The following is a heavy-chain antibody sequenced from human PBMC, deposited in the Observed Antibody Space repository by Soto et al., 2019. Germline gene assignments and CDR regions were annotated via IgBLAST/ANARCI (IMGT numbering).Heavy chain of an antibody. Sequence: SETLSLTCAVYGGSFSGYYWSWIRQPPGKGLEWIGEINHSGSTNYNPSLKSRVTISVDTSKNQFSLKLSSVTAADTAVYYCARGDYSNYEAFDIWGQGTMVTVSS. CDR2: INHSGST. D-gene: IGHD4-4*01. CDR3: ARGDYSNYEAFDI. V-gene: IGHV4-34*01. CDR1: GGSFSGYY. J-gene: IGHJ3*02.